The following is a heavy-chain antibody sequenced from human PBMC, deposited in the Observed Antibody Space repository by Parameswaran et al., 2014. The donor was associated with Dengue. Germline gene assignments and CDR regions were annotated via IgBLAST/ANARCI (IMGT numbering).Heavy chain of an antibody. D-gene: IGHD3-10*01. J-gene: IGHJ5*02. CDR3: ARDLSYLVRGPNRDWFDP. Sequence: VRQAPGKGLEWVSYISSSSSTIYYADSAKGRFTISRDNAKNSLYLQMNSLRAEDTAVYYCARDLSYLVRGPNRDWFDPWGQGTLVTVSS. V-gene: IGHV3-48*01. CDR2: ISSSSSTI.